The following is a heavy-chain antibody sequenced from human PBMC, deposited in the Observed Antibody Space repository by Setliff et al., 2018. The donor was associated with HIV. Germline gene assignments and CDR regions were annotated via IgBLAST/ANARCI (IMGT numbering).Heavy chain of an antibody. CDR2: MSPKSGYT. CDR3: ARDKSDIVGEVWLDP. V-gene: IGHV1-8*01. Sequence: GASVKVSCKASGGTFSSYAINWVRQAPGHGLEWVGWMSPKSGYTDYAQKFQGRVTMTRNTSINTVYMELSSLKSEDTAVYYCARDKSDIVGEVWLDPWGQGTLVTVSS. D-gene: IGHD2-21*01. CDR1: GGTFSSYA. J-gene: IGHJ5*02.